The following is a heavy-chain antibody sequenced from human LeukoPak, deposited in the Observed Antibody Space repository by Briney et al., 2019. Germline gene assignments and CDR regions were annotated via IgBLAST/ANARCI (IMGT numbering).Heavy chain of an antibody. V-gene: IGHV1-46*01. CDR3: ARGQGRVRIAARGRYDY. J-gene: IGHJ4*02. CDR1: GYTFTSYY. D-gene: IGHD6-6*01. CDR2: INPSGGST. Sequence: ASVKVSCKASGYTFTSYYMHWVRQAPGQGLEWMGIINPSGGSTSYAQKFQGRVTMTRDTSTSTVYMELSSLRSEDTAVYYCARGQGRVRIAARGRYDYWGQGTLVTVSS.